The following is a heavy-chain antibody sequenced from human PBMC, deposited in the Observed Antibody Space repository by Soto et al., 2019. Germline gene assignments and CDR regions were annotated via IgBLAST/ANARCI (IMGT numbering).Heavy chain of an antibody. Sequence: GGSLRLSCAASGFTFSSYSLNWVRQAPGKGLEWVSYISNTGSSIYYADSVWGRFTISRDNAQNSLYLQMNSLRDEDTAIYYCARDSSSWYYWGQGTLVTVSS. V-gene: IGHV3-48*02. CDR2: ISNTGSSI. CDR3: ARDSSSWYY. CDR1: GFTFSSYS. D-gene: IGHD6-13*01. J-gene: IGHJ4*02.